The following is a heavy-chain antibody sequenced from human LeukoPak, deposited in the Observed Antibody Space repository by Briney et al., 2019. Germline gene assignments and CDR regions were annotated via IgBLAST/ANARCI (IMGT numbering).Heavy chain of an antibody. J-gene: IGHJ3*02. Sequence: ASVKVSCKASGYTFTSYYMHWVRQAPGQGLEWMGIINPSGGSTSYAQKFQGRVTMTRDMSTSTVYMELSSLRSEDTAVYYCARERDMITFGGVIVPHAFDIWGQGTMVTVSS. CDR1: GYTFTSYY. D-gene: IGHD3-16*02. V-gene: IGHV1-46*01. CDR2: INPSGGST. CDR3: ARERDMITFGGVIVPHAFDI.